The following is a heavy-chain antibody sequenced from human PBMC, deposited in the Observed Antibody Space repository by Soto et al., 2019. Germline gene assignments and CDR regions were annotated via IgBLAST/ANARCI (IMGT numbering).Heavy chain of an antibody. V-gene: IGHV4-4*02. J-gene: IGHJ5*02. Sequence: QVQLQESGPGLVKPSGTLSLTCGVSSGSISSRNWWSWVRQPPGKGLEWIGEISHSGRTNYNPSLESRVTMSVDKSRNQFYRKLNFVTAADTAVYYCATQTYSYNWHHWGQGTLVTVSS. CDR2: ISHSGRT. CDR3: ATQTYSYNWHH. D-gene: IGHD1-1*01. CDR1: SGSISSRNW.